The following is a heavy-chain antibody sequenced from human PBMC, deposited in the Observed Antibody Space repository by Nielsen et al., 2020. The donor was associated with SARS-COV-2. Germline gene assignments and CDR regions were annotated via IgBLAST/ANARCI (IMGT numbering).Heavy chain of an antibody. V-gene: IGHV4-4*02. CDR3: AREKGYYDSSGHNTFAFDI. CDR1: GFTFSSYW. D-gene: IGHD3-22*01. Sequence: SCAASGFTFSSYWMSWVRQPPGKGLEWIGEIYHSGSTNYNPSLKSRVTISVDKSKNQFSLKLSSVTAADTAVYYCAREKGYYDSSGHNTFAFDIWGQGTMVTVSS. J-gene: IGHJ3*02. CDR2: IYHSGST.